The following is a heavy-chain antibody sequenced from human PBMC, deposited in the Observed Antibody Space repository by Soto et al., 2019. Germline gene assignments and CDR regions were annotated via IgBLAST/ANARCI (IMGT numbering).Heavy chain of an antibody. CDR1: AFTFSNYT. V-gene: IGHV3-30*04. CDR3: AGRSGSSDY. D-gene: IGHD3-10*01. CDR2: MSYDGSDK. J-gene: IGHJ4*02. Sequence: GGSLRLSCAASAFTFSNYTMHWVRQAPGKGLEWVALMSYDGSDKYYADAVKGRFTISRDNSKNTLYLKMDSLRVEDTALYYCAGRSGSSDYWGQGTLVTVSS.